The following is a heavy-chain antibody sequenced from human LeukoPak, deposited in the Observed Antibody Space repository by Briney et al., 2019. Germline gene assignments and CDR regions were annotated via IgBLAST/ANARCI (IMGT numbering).Heavy chain of an antibody. V-gene: IGHV4-4*02. CDR2: MYHSGST. CDR3: ASSSGWYRIDN. CDR1: GASISSSHW. Sequence: SETLSLTCAVSGASISSSHWWTWVRQPPGKGLEWIGEMYHSGSTNYNPSLKSRVTISIDESKNQFSLKLSSVTAADTAMYYCASSSGWYRIDNWGQGTLVTVSS. J-gene: IGHJ4*02. D-gene: IGHD6-19*01.